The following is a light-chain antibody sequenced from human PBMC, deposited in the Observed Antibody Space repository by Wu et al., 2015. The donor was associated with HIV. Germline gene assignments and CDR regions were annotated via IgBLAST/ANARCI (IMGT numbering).Light chain of an antibody. CDR1: QTLDSKS. J-gene: IGKJ2*01. Sequence: EIVLRQSPDTLSLSPGERATVSCRASQTLDSKSCAWYQQKPGQAPRLLIYDASNRATGIPARFSGSGSGTGFTLTISSLEPEDFAVYYCQQRRYWPLYTFGLGDQAGDQT. CDR2: DAS. CDR3: QQRRYWPLYT. V-gene: IGKV3-11*01.